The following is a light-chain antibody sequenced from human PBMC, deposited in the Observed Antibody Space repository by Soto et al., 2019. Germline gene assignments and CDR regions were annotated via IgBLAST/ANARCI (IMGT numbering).Light chain of an antibody. J-gene: IGLJ3*02. Sequence: QSVLTQPPSASGTPGQKVSISCSGSSSNIGNDYVYWYRQLPGTAPKLLIYRNNQRPSEVPDRFSASKSGTSASLAINGLRSEDEAGYYCAAWDDRLSVVFGGGTKLTVL. CDR3: AAWDDRLSVV. CDR1: SSNIGNDY. V-gene: IGLV1-47*01. CDR2: RNN.